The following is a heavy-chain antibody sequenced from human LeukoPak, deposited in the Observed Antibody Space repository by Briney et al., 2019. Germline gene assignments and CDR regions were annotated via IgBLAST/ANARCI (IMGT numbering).Heavy chain of an antibody. J-gene: IGHJ5*02. CDR3: ARHGIYYGLGSSYGLPNWFDP. V-gene: IGHV4-34*01. D-gene: IGHD3-10*01. CDR2: INHSGIT. Sequence: SETLSLTCTVSGVSISDYYYYWSWIRQPPGKGLEWIGEINHSGITNYNPSLKSRVTISVDTSKNQFSLKLSSVTAADTAVYYCARHGIYYGLGSSYGLPNWFDPWGQGTLVTVSS. CDR1: GVSISDYYYY.